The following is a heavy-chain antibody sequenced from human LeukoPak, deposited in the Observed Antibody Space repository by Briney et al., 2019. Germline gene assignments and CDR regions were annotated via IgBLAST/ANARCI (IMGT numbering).Heavy chain of an antibody. CDR3: ARDKIVGATYFDY. D-gene: IGHD1-26*01. V-gene: IGHV3-53*01. J-gene: IGHJ4*02. CDR1: GFTVSSNS. Sequence: TGGSLRLSCTVSGFTVSSNSMSWVRQAPGKGLEWVSFIYSDNTHYSDSVKGRFTISRDNSKNTLYLQMNSLRAEDTAVYYCARDKIVGATYFDYWGQGTLVTVSS. CDR2: IYSDNT.